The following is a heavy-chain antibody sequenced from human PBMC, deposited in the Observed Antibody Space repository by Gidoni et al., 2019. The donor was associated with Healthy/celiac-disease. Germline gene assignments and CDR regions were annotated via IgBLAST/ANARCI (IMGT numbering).Heavy chain of an antibody. CDR3: ARQAVADDAFDI. D-gene: IGHD6-19*01. J-gene: IGHJ3*02. Sequence: QLQLQESGPGLVNPSETLSLPCTVSGGSISSSSYYWGWIRQPPGKGLEWIGSIYYSGSTYYNPSLKSRVTISVDTSKNQFSLKLSSVTAADTAVYYCARQAVADDAFDIWGQGTMVTVSS. V-gene: IGHV4-39*01. CDR2: IYYSGST. CDR1: GGSISSSSYY.